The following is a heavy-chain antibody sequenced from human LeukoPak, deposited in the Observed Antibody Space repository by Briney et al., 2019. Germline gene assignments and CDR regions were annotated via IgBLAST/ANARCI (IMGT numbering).Heavy chain of an antibody. J-gene: IGHJ4*02. CDR1: EIAFRSNS. CDR2: MSSTSSYI. Sequence: GRPLRLSSAASEIAFRSNSMNWVRQTPGKALEWVSAMSSTSSYIYYADSVKGRFTISRDNAKNSLYLQMNSLGAEDTAVYYCARVYYGVNDYWGQGTLVTFSS. D-gene: IGHD4-17*01. CDR3: ARVYYGVNDY. V-gene: IGHV3-21*01.